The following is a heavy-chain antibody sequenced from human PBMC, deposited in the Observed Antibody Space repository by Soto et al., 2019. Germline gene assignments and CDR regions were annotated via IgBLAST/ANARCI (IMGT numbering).Heavy chain of an antibody. J-gene: IGHJ6*02. CDR3: ARAHKHYYYYGMDV. CDR1: GFTFSDFY. Sequence: QEHLVESGGGLVKPGGSLRLSCAASGFTFSDFYMSWIRQAPGKGLEWVAYISGSGSTIYYAKSVRGRFTISRDNAKNSLDLQMNSLRAEDTAVYYCARAHKHYYYYGMDVWGQGTTVTVSS. V-gene: IGHV3-11*01. CDR2: ISGSGSTI.